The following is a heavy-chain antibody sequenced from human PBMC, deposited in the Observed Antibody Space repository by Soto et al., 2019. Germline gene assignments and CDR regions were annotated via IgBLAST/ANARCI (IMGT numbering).Heavy chain of an antibody. V-gene: IGHV3-66*01. D-gene: IGHD7-27*01. J-gene: IGHJ6*02. CDR3: ASEAGDLGPLVHYYYYGMDV. Sequence: GGSLRLSGAPSGFTVSSNYMSWVRQAPGKGQEWVSVSYSGGSTYYADSVKGRFTISRDNSKNTLYLQMNSLRAEDTAVYYCASEAGDLGPLVHYYYYGMDVWGQGTTVTVSS. CDR2: SYSGGST. CDR1: GFTVSSNY.